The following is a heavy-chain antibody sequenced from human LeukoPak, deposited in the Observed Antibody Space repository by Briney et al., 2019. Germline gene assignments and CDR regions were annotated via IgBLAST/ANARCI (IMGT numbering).Heavy chain of an antibody. J-gene: IGHJ4*02. CDR3: ARGRRGYSSSWFDY. CDR2: IYSSGNT. D-gene: IGHD6-13*01. CDR1: GGSISSSGYY. V-gene: IGHV4-39*01. Sequence: SETLSLTCSVSGGSISSSGYYWGWIRQPPGKGLEWIGSIYSSGNTYYNPSLKSRVIISVDTSKNQFSLRLYSVTAADTAFYYCARGRRGYSSSWFDYWGQGTLVTVSS.